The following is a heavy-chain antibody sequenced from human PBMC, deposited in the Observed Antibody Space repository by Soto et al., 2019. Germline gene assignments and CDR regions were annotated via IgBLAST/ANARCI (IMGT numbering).Heavy chain of an antibody. Sequence: QVQLVESGGGVVQPGRSLRLSCAASGFTFSSYAMHWVRQAPGKGLEWVAVISYDGSNKYYADSVKGRFTISRDNSKNTLYLQMNGLRAEDTAVYYCARDHDSSGYYYPNWFDPWGQGTLVTVSS. CDR3: ARDHDSSGYYYPNWFDP. CDR2: ISYDGSNK. CDR1: GFTFSSYA. V-gene: IGHV3-30-3*01. J-gene: IGHJ5*02. D-gene: IGHD3-22*01.